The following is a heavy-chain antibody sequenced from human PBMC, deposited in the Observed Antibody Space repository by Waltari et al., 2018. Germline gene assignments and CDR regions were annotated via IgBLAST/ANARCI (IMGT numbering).Heavy chain of an antibody. CDR3: AKEQWDGAAVAGHFDY. J-gene: IGHJ4*02. Sequence: EVHLLESGGGVVQPGGSLRLSCSASAFTFRNYAISWVRQAPGQGLEWVSAVCDRDGKTYYADSVKGRFAISRDDSRATVYLQMNSLRAEDTAVYYCAKEQWDGAAVAGHFDYWGQGTLVTVSS. D-gene: IGHD6-19*01. V-gene: IGHV3-23*01. CDR2: VCDRDGKT. CDR1: AFTFRNYA.